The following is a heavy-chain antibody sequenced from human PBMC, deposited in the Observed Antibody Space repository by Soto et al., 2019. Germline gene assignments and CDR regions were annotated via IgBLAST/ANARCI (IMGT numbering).Heavy chain of an antibody. J-gene: IGHJ4*02. CDR2: IYYSGST. D-gene: IGHD6-6*01. Sequence: KSSETLSLTCTVSGGSISSYYWSWIRQPPGKGLEWIGYIYYSGSTNYNPSLKSRVTISVDTSKNQFSLKLSSVTAADTAVYYCASGARGIAARTFDYWGQGTLVTVSS. CDR3: ASGARGIAARTFDY. V-gene: IGHV4-59*01. CDR1: GGSISSYY.